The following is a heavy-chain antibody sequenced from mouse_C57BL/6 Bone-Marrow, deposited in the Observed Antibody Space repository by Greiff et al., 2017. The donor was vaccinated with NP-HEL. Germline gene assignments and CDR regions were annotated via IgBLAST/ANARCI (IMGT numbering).Heavy chain of an antibody. CDR1: GFTFTDYY. CDR2: IRNKANGYTT. J-gene: IGHJ4*01. Sequence: EVMLVESGGGLVQPGGSLSLSCAASGFTFTDYYMSWVRQPPGKALEWLGFIRNKANGYTTEYSASVKGRFTISRDNSQSILYLQMNALRAEDSATYYCARYPSPNYYGSSPHYYAMDYWGQGTSVTVSS. D-gene: IGHD1-1*01. V-gene: IGHV7-3*01. CDR3: ARYPSPNYYGSSPHYYAMDY.